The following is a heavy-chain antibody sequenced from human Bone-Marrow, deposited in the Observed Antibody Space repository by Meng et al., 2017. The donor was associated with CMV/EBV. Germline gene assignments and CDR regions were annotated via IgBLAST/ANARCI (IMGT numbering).Heavy chain of an antibody. D-gene: IGHD2-8*01. CDR1: GFTFSSYW. CDR3: ARDSGRMNY. CDR2: IKQDGSEK. J-gene: IGHJ4*02. V-gene: IGHV3-7*01. Sequence: GGSLRLFCAASGFTFSSYWMSWVRQAPGKGLEWVANIKQDGSEKYYVDSVKGRFTISRDNGKNSVYLQMNSLRAEDTAVYYCARDSGRMNYWGQGTLVTVSS.